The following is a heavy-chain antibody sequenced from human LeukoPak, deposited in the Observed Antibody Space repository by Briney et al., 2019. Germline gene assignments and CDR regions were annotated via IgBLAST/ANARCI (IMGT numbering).Heavy chain of an antibody. Sequence: GGSLRLSCSASGFTFSSYAMHWVRQAPGKGLVWVSRINSDGSSTSYADSVKGRFTISRDNAKNTLYLQMNSLRAEDTAVYYCARFYGSGSYYEYYYYGMDVWGQGTTVTVSS. CDR1: GFTFSSYA. J-gene: IGHJ6*02. CDR3: ARFYGSGSYYEYYYYGMDV. D-gene: IGHD3-10*01. V-gene: IGHV3-74*01. CDR2: INSDGSST.